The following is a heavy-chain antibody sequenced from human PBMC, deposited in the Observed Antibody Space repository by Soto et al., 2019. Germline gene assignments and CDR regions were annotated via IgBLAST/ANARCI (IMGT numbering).Heavy chain of an antibody. Sequence: QVQLVESGGGLVKPGGSLRLSCAASGFIFSDYYMGWIRQAPGKGLEWVSYIVTSSAYTAYADSVKGRFTISRDNAQSSLFLEMNSLRVEDMAVYYCARVRSSSWYMGGYLDYWGQGILVTVS. CDR2: IVTSSAYT. CDR3: ARVRSSSWYMGGYLDY. D-gene: IGHD6-13*01. J-gene: IGHJ4*02. CDR1: GFIFSDYY. V-gene: IGHV3-11*05.